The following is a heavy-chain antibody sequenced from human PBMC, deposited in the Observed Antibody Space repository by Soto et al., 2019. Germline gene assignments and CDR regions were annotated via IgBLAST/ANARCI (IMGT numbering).Heavy chain of an antibody. Sequence: SETLSLTCTVSGGSISSSSYYWGWIRQPPGKGLEWIGSIYYSGGTYYNPSLKSRVTISVDTSKNQFSLKLSSVTAADTAVYYCARHQIQLWLSPPDYWGQGTLVTVSS. V-gene: IGHV4-39*01. D-gene: IGHD5-18*01. CDR1: GGSISSSSYY. CDR3: ARHQIQLWLSPPDY. J-gene: IGHJ4*02. CDR2: IYYSGGT.